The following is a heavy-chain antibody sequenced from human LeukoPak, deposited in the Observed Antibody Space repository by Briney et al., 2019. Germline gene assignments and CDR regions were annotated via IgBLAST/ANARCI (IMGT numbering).Heavy chain of an antibody. Sequence: GGSLRLSCAASGFTFSSYAMSWVRQAPGKGLEWVAVISYDGSNKYYADSVKGRFTISRDNSKNTLYLQMNSLRAEDTAVYYCAREEGEGYFDYWGQGTLVTVSS. CDR2: ISYDGSNK. CDR1: GFTFSSYA. V-gene: IGHV3-30-3*01. J-gene: IGHJ4*02. CDR3: AREEGEGYFDY.